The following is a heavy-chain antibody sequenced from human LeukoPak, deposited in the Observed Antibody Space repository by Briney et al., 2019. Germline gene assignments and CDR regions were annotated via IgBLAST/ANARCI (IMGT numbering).Heavy chain of an antibody. D-gene: IGHD5-18*01. Sequence: GASVNVSCKASGYTFTSYGISWLRQAPGQGLEWMGWISAYNGNTNYAQELQGRVTMTTDTSTSTAYMELRSLRSDDTAVYYCARESYGSPDAFDIWGQGTMVTVSS. J-gene: IGHJ3*02. CDR3: ARESYGSPDAFDI. V-gene: IGHV1-18*01. CDR2: ISAYNGNT. CDR1: GYTFTSYG.